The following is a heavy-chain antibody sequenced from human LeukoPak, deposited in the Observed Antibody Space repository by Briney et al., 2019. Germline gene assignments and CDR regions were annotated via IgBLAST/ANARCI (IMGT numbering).Heavy chain of an antibody. J-gene: IGHJ4*02. V-gene: IGHV4-31*03. D-gene: IGHD3-22*01. CDR1: GASFSDDQY. Sequence: SETLSLTCTVSGASFSDDQYWNWIRQSPGKGLEWIGSIHPSGMLYNNPSLESRVTMPRDTSKNQFSLNLNSVTAADTAVYFCSRGLDSRKLGYWGQGILVTVSS. CDR3: SRGLDSRKLGY. CDR2: IHPSGML.